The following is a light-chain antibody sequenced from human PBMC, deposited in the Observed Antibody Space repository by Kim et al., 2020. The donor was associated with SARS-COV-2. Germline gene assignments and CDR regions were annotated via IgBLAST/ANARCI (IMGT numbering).Light chain of an antibody. CDR1: QSISRTY. CDR2: GAS. V-gene: IGKV3-20*01. CDR3: QQYGNSPWT. Sequence: EIVLTQSPGTLSLSPGERATLSCRASQSISRTYLAWYQQKPGQAPRHLIYGASSRATGIPDRFSGSGSGTDFILTISRLEPEDFAVYFCQQYGNSPWTFGQGTKVDIK. J-gene: IGKJ1*01.